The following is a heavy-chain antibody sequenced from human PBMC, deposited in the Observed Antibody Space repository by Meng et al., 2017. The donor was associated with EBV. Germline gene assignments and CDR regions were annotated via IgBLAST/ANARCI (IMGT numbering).Heavy chain of an antibody. CDR2: ISGSGGST. J-gene: IGHJ4*02. D-gene: IGHD1-26*01. CDR1: GFTFSSYA. V-gene: IGHV3-23*01. Sequence: EAALLESGGGLVQPGGARRLSCAASGFTFSSYAMSWVRPATGKGLEWVSAISGSGGSTYYADSVKGRFTISRDNSKNTLYLQMNSLRAEDTAVYYCAKVNQLLGGNDYWGQGTLVTVSS. CDR3: AKVNQLLGGNDY.